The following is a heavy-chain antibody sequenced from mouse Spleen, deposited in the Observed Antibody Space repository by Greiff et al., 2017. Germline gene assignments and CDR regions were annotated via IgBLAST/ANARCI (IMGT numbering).Heavy chain of an antibody. J-gene: IGHJ3*01. Sequence: EVHLVESGAELVKPGASVKLSCTASGFNIKDTYMHWVKQRPEQGLEWIGRIDPANGNTKYDPKFQGKATITADTSSNTAYLQLSSLTSEDTAVYYCARIYGSSYEPWFAYWGQGTLVTVSA. V-gene: IGHV14-3*02. CDR1: GFNIKDTY. D-gene: IGHD1-1*01. CDR3: ARIYGSSYEPWFAY. CDR2: IDPANGNT.